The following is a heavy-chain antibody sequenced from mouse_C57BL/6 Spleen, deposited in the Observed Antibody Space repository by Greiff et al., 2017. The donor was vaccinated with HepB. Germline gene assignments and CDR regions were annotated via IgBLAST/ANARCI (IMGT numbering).Heavy chain of an antibody. CDR1: GFNIKNTY. Sequence: DVQLQESVAELVRPGASVKLSCTASGFNIKNTYMHWVKQRPEQGLEWIGRIDPANGNTKYAPKFQGKATITADRSSNTAYLQLSSLTSEDTAIYYCARETAQATRGYAMDYWGQGTTVTVSS. D-gene: IGHD3-2*02. CDR3: ARETAQATRGYAMDY. V-gene: IGHV14-3*01. CDR2: IDPANGNT. J-gene: IGHJ4*01.